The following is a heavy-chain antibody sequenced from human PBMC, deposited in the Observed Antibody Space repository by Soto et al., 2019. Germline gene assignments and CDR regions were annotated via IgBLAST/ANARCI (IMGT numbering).Heavy chain of an antibody. CDR1: GGSFTYT. Sequence: SVKVSCKASGGSFTYTLSWVRQAPGQGLEWMGGIIPIFGTTNYAQKFQGRVTITADESTKTAYMELGTLRSEDTAVYYCARLHSHGTYGMDVWGQGTTVTV. J-gene: IGHJ6*02. V-gene: IGHV1-69*13. CDR3: ARLHSHGTYGMDV. D-gene: IGHD5-18*01. CDR2: IIPIFGTT.